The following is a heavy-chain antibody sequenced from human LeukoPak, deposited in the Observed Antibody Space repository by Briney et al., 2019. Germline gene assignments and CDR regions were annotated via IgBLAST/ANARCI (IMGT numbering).Heavy chain of an antibody. D-gene: IGHD3-10*01. J-gene: IGHJ4*02. CDR3: ARKMRYASGDY. CDR1: GYSFPIYW. V-gene: IGHV5-51*01. CDR2: IYPADSDT. Sequence: GESLKISCKASGYSFPIYWIAWVRQMPGKGLEWMGIIYPADSDTRCSPSFQGQVTISVDKSISTAYLQWSSLKASDTAMYFCARKMRYASGDYWGQGTLVTVSS.